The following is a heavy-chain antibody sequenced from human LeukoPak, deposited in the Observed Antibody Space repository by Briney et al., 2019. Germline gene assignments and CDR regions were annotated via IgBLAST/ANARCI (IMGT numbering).Heavy chain of an antibody. D-gene: IGHD5-18*01. CDR1: GFTFSSYA. J-gene: IGHJ4*02. CDR3: ARDKVTFFDY. Sequence: PGRSLRLSCAASGFTFSSYAMHWVRQAPGKGLEWVAVISYDGSNKYYADSVKGRFTISRDNSKNTLYLQMNSLRAEDTAVYYCARDKVTFFDYWGQGTLDTVSS. V-gene: IGHV3-30*01. CDR2: ISYDGSNK.